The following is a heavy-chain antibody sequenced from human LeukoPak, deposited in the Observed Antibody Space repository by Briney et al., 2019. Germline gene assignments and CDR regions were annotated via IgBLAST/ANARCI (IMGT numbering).Heavy chain of an antibody. J-gene: IGHJ4*02. Sequence: PGGSLRLSCAASGITFSSYAMSWVRQAPGKGLEWVSAISGYGGTTYYADSVKGRFTISRDNSKDTLHLQMNSLRAEDTAIYFCAKAPYDYGDYYFDYWGQGTLVTVSS. CDR3: AKAPYDYGDYYFDY. V-gene: IGHV3-23*01. CDR1: GITFSSYA. CDR2: ISGYGGTT. D-gene: IGHD4-17*01.